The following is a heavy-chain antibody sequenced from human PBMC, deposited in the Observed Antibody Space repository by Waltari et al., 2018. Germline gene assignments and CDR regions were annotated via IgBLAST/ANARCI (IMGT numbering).Heavy chain of an antibody. CDR1: GFTFSDYA. CDR3: VKGKYYYESWGYYPMDH. CDR2: IYRSGTT. V-gene: IGHV3-23*05. J-gene: IGHJ4*02. Sequence: QLLESGGGLVQPGGSLRLSCVASGFTFSDYAISWVRQAPGKGLDWVAVIYRSGTTIYADSAKGRFTISRDNSENSVYLQMSSLRLDDTAVYHCVKGKYYYESWGYYPMDHWGQGTLVTVSS. D-gene: IGHD3-22*01.